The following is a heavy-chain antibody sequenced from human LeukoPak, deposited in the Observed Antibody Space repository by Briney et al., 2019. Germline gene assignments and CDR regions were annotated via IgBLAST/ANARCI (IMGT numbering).Heavy chain of an antibody. D-gene: IGHD1-26*01. CDR1: GFSFSNYA. V-gene: IGHV3-30*18. Sequence: PGGSLRLSCAASGFSFSNYAMSWVRQAPGRGLEWVAVITHDGNSKYYADSVKGRFTISKDNSMNTLYLQMNSLRAEDTAVYYCAKDLSGSFTLDYWGQGTLVTVSS. CDR2: ITHDGNSK. J-gene: IGHJ4*02. CDR3: AKDLSGSFTLDY.